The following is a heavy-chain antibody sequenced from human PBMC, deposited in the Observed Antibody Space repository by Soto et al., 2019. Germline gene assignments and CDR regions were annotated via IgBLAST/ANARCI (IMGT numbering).Heavy chain of an antibody. D-gene: IGHD4-17*01. V-gene: IGHV4-30-2*01. CDR3: ASGVTTVTTFDY. CDR2: IYHSGST. CDR1: GGSISSGGYS. Sequence: QLQLQESGSGLVKPSQTLSLTCAVSGGSISSGGYSCNWIRQPPGKGLEWIGYIYHSGSTYYNPSLKSRVTISVDRSKNQFALKLSSVTAADTAVYYCASGVTTVTTFDYWGQGTLVTVSS. J-gene: IGHJ4*02.